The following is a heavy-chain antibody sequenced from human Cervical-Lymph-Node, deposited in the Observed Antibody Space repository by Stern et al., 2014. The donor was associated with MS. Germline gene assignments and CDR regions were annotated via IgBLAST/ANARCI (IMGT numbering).Heavy chain of an antibody. CDR3: ARTNGYSSGWYYYYYGMDV. D-gene: IGHD6-19*01. Sequence: VQLVQSGAEVKKPGSSVKVSCKASGGTFSSYAISWVRQAPGQGLEWMGGIIPIFGTANYAQKFQGRVTITADKSTSTAYMELSSLRSEDTAVYYCARTNGYSSGWYYYYYGMDVWGQGTTVTVSS. CDR1: GGTFSSYA. CDR2: IIPIFGTA. V-gene: IGHV1-69*06. J-gene: IGHJ6*02.